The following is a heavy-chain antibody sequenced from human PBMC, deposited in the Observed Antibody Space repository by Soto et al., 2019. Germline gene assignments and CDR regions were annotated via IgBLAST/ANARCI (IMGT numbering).Heavy chain of an antibody. D-gene: IGHD4-17*01. CDR3: ARSRNVAEFNDYGGNYHGFDI. CDR1: GGSVNSHA. Sequence: QVQLEQSGAEVKKAGSSVKVSCKAFGGSVNSHAISWVRQAPGQGLEWMGGIIPMFGTPTYAQKFQAGVTISAEESTSTVYLDLSSVRSEDTAVYYCARSRNVAEFNDYGGNYHGFDIWGQGTMVTVSS. J-gene: IGHJ3*02. CDR2: IIPMFGTP. V-gene: IGHV1-69*01.